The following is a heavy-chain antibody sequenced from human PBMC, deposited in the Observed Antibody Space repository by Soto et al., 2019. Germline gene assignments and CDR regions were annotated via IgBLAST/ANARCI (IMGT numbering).Heavy chain of an antibody. CDR1: GGSLSSRDFY. J-gene: IGHJ6*02. CDR2: IYYNGNT. V-gene: IGHV4-31*03. D-gene: IGHD3-10*01. Sequence: QVQLQESGPGLVKPSQTLSLSCSVSGGSLSSRDFYWSWLRHHPEKGLEWIGSIYYNGNTYYNPSLKSRVTMSSDTSMNEFSLRLTSVTAADTAVYYCARDKGGAALKGSGMDVWGQGTTVTVSS. CDR3: ARDKGGAALKGSGMDV.